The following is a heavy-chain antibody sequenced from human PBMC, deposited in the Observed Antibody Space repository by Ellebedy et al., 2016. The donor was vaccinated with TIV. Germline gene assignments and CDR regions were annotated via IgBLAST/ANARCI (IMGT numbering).Heavy chain of an antibody. Sequence: AASVTVSCKASGYNFATYGISWVRQAPGQGLEWMGWINVGDGDTKYSQRFQGRVTITRDTSASTAYMQLSSLRSEDTAVYYCAREQSVSLQVAIYFDSWGQGTLVTVSS. D-gene: IGHD2-21*01. V-gene: IGHV1-3*01. J-gene: IGHJ4*02. CDR1: GYNFATYG. CDR2: INVGDGDT. CDR3: AREQSVSLQVAIYFDS.